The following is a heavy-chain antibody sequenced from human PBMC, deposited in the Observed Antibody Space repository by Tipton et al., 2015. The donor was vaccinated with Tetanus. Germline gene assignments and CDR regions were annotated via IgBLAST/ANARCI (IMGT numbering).Heavy chain of an antibody. CDR2: IYYSGST. CDR3: ARTWGVWVTSIDAFDI. J-gene: IGHJ3*02. V-gene: IGHV4-39*01. Sequence: TLSLTCTVSGGSISTRNYFWGWIRQAPGKGLEWIGNIYYSGSTDYNPSLKSRVAISVDTSKNQFSLKLSSVTAADTAVYYCARTWGVWVTSIDAFDIWGQGTKVADSS. CDR1: GGSISTRNYF. D-gene: IGHD3-16*01.